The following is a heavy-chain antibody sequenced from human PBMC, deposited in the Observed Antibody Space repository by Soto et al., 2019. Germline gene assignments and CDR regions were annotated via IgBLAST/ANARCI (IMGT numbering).Heavy chain of an antibody. CDR3: AKDRGGRNPNNWFDP. CDR2: ISYDGGEK. CDR1: GFTFSSYG. J-gene: IGHJ5*01. D-gene: IGHD1-26*01. V-gene: IGHV3-30*18. Sequence: QVQLVESGGGVVQPGRSLRLSCAASGFTFSSYGMHWVRQAPGKGLEWVAVISYDGGEKHYVDSVKGRFTISRDNSENTLFLQMDSLRVEDTAVYYCAKDRGGRNPNNWFDPWGQGTLVTVSS.